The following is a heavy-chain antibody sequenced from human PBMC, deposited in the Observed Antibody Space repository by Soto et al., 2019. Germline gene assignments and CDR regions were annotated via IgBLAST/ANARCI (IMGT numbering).Heavy chain of an antibody. CDR1: GYTFTDFA. CDR3: AKGSRLWTPDY. V-gene: IGHV1-3*01. D-gene: IGHD2-21*01. Sequence: QVPIVQSGAEVKKPGASVTVSCKTSGYTFTDFAIHWVRQAPGQRLEWMGWIAAGNGNTKYSQKFHDRVTITRDTSATTAFMELTGLRSEDTAVYYCAKGSRLWTPDYWGQGTLVTVSS. J-gene: IGHJ4*02. CDR2: IAAGNGNT.